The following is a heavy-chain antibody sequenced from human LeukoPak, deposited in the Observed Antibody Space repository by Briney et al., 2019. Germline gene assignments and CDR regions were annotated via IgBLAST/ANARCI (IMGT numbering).Heavy chain of an antibody. Sequence: PGGSLGLSCAASGXIFSYYGMHWVRQAPGKGLEWVAVIWYDGSNRYYADSLKGRFTISRDNSKNTLYLQMNSLTADDTAVYYCARDPLGVLSYFDYWGQGTLVTVSS. V-gene: IGHV3-33*01. CDR2: IWYDGSNR. CDR1: GXIFSYYG. CDR3: ARDPLGVLSYFDY. J-gene: IGHJ4*02. D-gene: IGHD3-16*01.